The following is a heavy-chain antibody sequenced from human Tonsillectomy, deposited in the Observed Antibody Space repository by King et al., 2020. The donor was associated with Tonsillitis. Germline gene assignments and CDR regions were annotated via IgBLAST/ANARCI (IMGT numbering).Heavy chain of an antibody. CDR1: GASISDYY. J-gene: IGHJ4*02. CDR2: MYFSGNT. CDR3: ARDMVRGVIQPFDY. V-gene: IGHV4-4*07. Sequence: QLQESGPGLVKPSETLSLTCTVSGASISDYYWSWIRPPAGKGLEWIGRMYFSGNTNYNPSLKSRVTMSVDTAKNQFSLRLNSVTAADTAVYYCARDMVRGVIQPFDYWGLGTLVTVSS. D-gene: IGHD3-10*01.